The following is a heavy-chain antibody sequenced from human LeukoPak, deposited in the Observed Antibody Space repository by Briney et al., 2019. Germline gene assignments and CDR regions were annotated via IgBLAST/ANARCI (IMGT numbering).Heavy chain of an antibody. CDR2: ISAYNGNT. CDR1: GYTFTSYG. CDR3: ARDSMGIRVAATSDY. J-gene: IGHJ4*02. D-gene: IGHD6-19*01. V-gene: IGHV1-18*01. Sequence: GASVKVSCKASGYTFTSYGISWVRQAPGQGLEWMGWISAYNGNTNYAQKLQGRVTMTTDTSTSTAYMELRSLRSDDTAVYYCARDSMGIRVAATSDYWGRGTLVTVSS.